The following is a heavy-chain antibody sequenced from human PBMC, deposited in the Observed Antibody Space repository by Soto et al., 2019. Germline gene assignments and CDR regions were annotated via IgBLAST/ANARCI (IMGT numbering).Heavy chain of an antibody. Sequence: GASVKVSCKASGYTFTSYGISWVRQAPGQGLEWMGWISAYSGNTNYARKLQGRVTMTTDTSTSTAYMDLRSLRSDDTAVYYCARKNDYGDFDYWGQGTLVTVSS. J-gene: IGHJ4*02. V-gene: IGHV1-18*01. D-gene: IGHD4-17*01. CDR3: ARKNDYGDFDY. CDR2: ISAYSGNT. CDR1: GYTFTSYG.